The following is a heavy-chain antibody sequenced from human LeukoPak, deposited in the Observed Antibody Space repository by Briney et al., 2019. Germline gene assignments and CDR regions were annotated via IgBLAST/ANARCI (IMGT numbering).Heavy chain of an antibody. Sequence: GASVKVSCKASGYTFTGYYMHWVRQAPGQGLEWMGWINPNSGGTDYAQKFQGRVTMTRDTSISTAYMELSRLRSDDTAVYYCARDFAYCSGGSFYSENWFDPWGQGTLVTVSS. V-gene: IGHV1-2*02. J-gene: IGHJ5*02. CDR1: GYTFTGYY. CDR2: INPNSGGT. CDR3: ARDFAYCSGGSFYSENWFDP. D-gene: IGHD2-15*01.